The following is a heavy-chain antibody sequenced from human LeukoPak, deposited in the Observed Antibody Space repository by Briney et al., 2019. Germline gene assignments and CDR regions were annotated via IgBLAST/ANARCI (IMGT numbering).Heavy chain of an antibody. J-gene: IGHJ3*02. CDR3: AKDAELYCSSTSCDMGAFDI. V-gene: IGHV3-48*01. CDR1: GFTFSSYS. Sequence: GGSLRLSCAASGFTFSSYSMNWVRQAPGKGLEWVSYISSSSSTIYYADSVKGRFTISRDNSKNTLYLQMNSLRPEDTAVYYCAKDAELYCSSTSCDMGAFDIWGQGTMVTVSS. D-gene: IGHD2-2*01. CDR2: ISSSSSTI.